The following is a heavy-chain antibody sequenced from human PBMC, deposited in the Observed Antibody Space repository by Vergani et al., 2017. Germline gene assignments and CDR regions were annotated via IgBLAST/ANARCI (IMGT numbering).Heavy chain of an antibody. Sequence: EVQLLQSGGGVIQPGGSVRLSCAASGFTFSAFPMTWVRQAPGKGLEWVSAISARYPSTYYADSVKGRFTISRDNSKNMLYLQMRSLRADDTAVYYCAKDGRENSDYGYFDYWGQGTLVTVAS. J-gene: IGHJ4*02. CDR3: AKDGRENSDYGYFDY. V-gene: IGHV3-23*01. CDR2: ISARYPST. D-gene: IGHD4-17*01. CDR1: GFTFSAFP.